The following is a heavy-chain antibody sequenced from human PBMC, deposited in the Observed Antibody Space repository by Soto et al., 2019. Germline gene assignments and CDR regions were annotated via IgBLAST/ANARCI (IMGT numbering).Heavy chain of an antibody. CDR1: GGTFSSYA. CDR3: ARDFTMVRGVIPWFDP. V-gene: IGHV1-69*12. Sequence: QVQLVQSGAEVKKPGSSVKVSCKASGGTFSSYAISWVRQAPGQGLEWMGGIIPIFGTANYAQEFQARVTITADESTSTAYMELSSLRSEDTAVYYCARDFTMVRGVIPWFDPWGQGTLVTVSS. J-gene: IGHJ5*02. D-gene: IGHD3-10*01. CDR2: IIPIFGTA.